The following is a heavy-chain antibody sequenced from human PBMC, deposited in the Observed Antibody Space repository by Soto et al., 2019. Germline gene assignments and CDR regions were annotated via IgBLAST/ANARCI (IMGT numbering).Heavy chain of an antibody. V-gene: IGHV4-31*03. Sequence: QVQLQESGPGLMKPLQTLSLTCTVSGGSISSEGYYWSWIRQHPGKGLEWIGYIYYSGSTFYNPSLKSRLTISVDTSQSQFSLHLNSVTAADTAMYYCARSFRDCSGGYCYWDSFDMWGQGTMVTVSS. CDR1: GGSISSEGYY. CDR3: ARSFRDCSGGYCYWDSFDM. D-gene: IGHD2-15*01. J-gene: IGHJ3*02. CDR2: IYYSGST.